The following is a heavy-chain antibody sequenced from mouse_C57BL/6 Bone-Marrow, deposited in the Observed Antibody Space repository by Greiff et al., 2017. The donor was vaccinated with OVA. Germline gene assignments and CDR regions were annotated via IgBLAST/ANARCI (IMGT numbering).Heavy chain of an antibody. Sequence: VMLVESGAELARPGASVKLSCKASGYTFTSYGISWVKQRTGQGLEWIGEIYPRSGNTYYNEKFKGKATLTADKSSSTAYMELRSLTSEDSAVYFCARSYYGSSYDYYAMDYWGQGTSVTVSS. CDR2: IYPRSGNT. V-gene: IGHV1-81*01. D-gene: IGHD1-1*01. CDR3: ARSYYGSSYDYYAMDY. CDR1: GYTFTSYG. J-gene: IGHJ4*01.